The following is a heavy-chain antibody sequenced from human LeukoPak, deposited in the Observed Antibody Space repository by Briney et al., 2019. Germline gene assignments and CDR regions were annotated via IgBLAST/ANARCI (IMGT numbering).Heavy chain of an antibody. CDR3: ARASGYSDYYYYGMDV. J-gene: IGHJ6*02. D-gene: IGHD3-22*01. V-gene: IGHV3-53*04. CDR1: GFTFSSYW. Sequence: GGSLRLSCAASGFTFSSYWMGWVRQAPGKGLEWVSVIYSGGSTYYADSVKGRFTISRHNSKNTLYLQMNSLRAEDTAVYYCARASGYSDYYYYGMDVWGQGTTVTVSS. CDR2: IYSGGST.